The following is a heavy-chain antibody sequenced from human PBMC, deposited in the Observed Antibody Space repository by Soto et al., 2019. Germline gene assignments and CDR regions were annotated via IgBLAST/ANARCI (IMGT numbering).Heavy chain of an antibody. J-gene: IGHJ4*02. CDR1: GFTFSSYS. Sequence: PGGSLRLSCAASGFTFSSYSMNWVRQAPRKGLEWVSSISSSSSYIYYADSVKGRFTISRDNAKNSLYLQMNSLRAEDTAVYYCARVGASYYDFWSGTLPFDYWGQGTLVTVSS. D-gene: IGHD3-3*01. V-gene: IGHV3-21*01. CDR2: ISSSSSYI. CDR3: ARVGASYYDFWSGTLPFDY.